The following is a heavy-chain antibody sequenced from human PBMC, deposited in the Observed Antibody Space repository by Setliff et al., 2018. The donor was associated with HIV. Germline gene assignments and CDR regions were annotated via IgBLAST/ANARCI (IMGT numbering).Heavy chain of an antibody. J-gene: IGHJ6*02. CDR1: GYSFTNYW. D-gene: IGHD2-2*03. V-gene: IGHV5-51*01. CDR3: ARHGYCSGTSCSEYYYYYGMDV. CDR2: IYPGDSDT. Sequence: GESLKISCKGSGYSFTNYWIGWARQMPGKGLEWMGIIYPGDSDTRYSPSFQGQVTISADKSISTAYLQWSSLKASDTAMYYCARHGYCSGTSCSEYYYYYGMDVWGQGTTVTVSS.